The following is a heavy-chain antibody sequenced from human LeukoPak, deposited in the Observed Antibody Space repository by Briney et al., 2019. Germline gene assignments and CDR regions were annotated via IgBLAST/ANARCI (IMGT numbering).Heavy chain of an antibody. D-gene: IGHD3-22*01. V-gene: IGHV3-30*18. Sequence: GGSLRLSCAAPGFTFSHAWMSWVRQAPGKGLEWVAVISYDGSNKYYADSVKGRFTISRDNSKNTLYLQMNSLRAEDTAVYYCAKDHYYYDSSGYYHAEYFQHWGQGTLVTVSS. CDR2: ISYDGSNK. CDR1: GFTFSHAW. CDR3: AKDHYYYDSSGYYHAEYFQH. J-gene: IGHJ1*01.